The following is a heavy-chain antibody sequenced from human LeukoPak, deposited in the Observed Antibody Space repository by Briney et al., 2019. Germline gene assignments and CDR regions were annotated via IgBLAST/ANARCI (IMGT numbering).Heavy chain of an antibody. CDR1: GITFNSYT. J-gene: IGHJ4*02. D-gene: IGHD2/OR15-2a*01. V-gene: IGHV3-21*01. Sequence: RGGSLRLSCAASGITFNSYTMNWVRQAPGKGLEWVSSISSSSSYIYYAASVKGRFTISRDNAKNSLYLQMNRLRPNDTAVYFCAKVAEKMMIASFFARWGQGTLVTVSS. CDR2: ISSSSSYI. CDR3: AKVAEKMMIASFFAR.